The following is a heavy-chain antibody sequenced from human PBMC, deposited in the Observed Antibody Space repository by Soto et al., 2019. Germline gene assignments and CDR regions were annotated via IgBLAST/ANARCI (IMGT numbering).Heavy chain of an antibody. V-gene: IGHV3-30-3*01. CDR1: GFTFSSYA. D-gene: IGHD6-13*01. J-gene: IGHJ4*02. CDR2: ISYDGSNK. CDR3: ARAPRFVTAAGYYFDY. Sequence: HPGGSLRLSCAASGFTFSSYAMHWVRQAPGKGLEWVAVISYDGSNKYYADSVKGRFTISRDNSRNTLYLQMNSLRAEDTAVYYCARAPRFVTAAGYYFDYWGQGTLVTVSS.